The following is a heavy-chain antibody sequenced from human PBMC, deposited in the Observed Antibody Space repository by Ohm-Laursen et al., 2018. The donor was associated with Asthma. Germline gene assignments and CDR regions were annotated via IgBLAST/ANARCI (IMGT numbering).Heavy chain of an antibody. J-gene: IGHJ3*02. CDR3: ARYTGSSFVPDAFDI. CDR1: GDSINSGNNY. CDR2: IYHSVST. Sequence: SQTLSLTCTVSGDSINSGNNYWSWIRQPPGKGLEWIGYIYHSVSTNYNPSLKSRVTISVDKSKNQFSLKVSSVTAADTAVYYCARYTGSSFVPDAFDIWGQGTLVTVSS. D-gene: IGHD3-9*01. V-gene: IGHV4-30-4*08.